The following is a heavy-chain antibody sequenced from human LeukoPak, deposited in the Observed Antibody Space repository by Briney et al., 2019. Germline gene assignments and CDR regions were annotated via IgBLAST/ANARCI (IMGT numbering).Heavy chain of an antibody. D-gene: IGHD2-2*01. CDR3: ARAQLLQVFNY. Sequence: PSQTLSLTCTVADGSISSDRAYWSWIRQPAGKGLEWIGLIYTTGSTNYDPSLKSRVTISVDTSKNQFSLKLSSVTAADTAVYYCARAQLLQVFNYWGQGTLVTVSS. V-gene: IGHV4-61*02. CDR2: IYTTGST. J-gene: IGHJ4*02. CDR1: DGSISSDRAY.